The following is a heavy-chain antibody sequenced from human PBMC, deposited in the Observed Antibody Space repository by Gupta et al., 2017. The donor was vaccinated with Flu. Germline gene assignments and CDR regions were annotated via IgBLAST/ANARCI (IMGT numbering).Heavy chain of an antibody. V-gene: IGHV1-58*01. CDR2: IVVGSGNT. D-gene: IGHD2-15*01. CDR3: AADKDCSGGRCTDSFDI. Sequence: QMQLVQSGPEVKKPGTSVKVSCKASGFTFTSSAVQWVRQARGQRLEWIGWIVVGSGNTNYAQKFQERVTITRDMSTSTAYMELSSLRSEDTAVYYCAADKDCSGGRCTDSFDIWGQGTMVTVSS. CDR1: GFTFTSSA. J-gene: IGHJ3*02.